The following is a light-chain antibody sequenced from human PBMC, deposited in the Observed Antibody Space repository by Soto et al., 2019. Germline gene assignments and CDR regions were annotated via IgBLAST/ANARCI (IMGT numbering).Light chain of an antibody. V-gene: IGKV1-39*01. Sequence: DIPMTQSPPSLSASVGDRVTITCRASQTISSYLNWYQQTPGKAPKLLISVASNLQSGVPSRFRGSGSATDFTLTITSLQPEDSATYYCQQSYSTLTFGGGTKVEIK. CDR2: VAS. CDR1: QTISSY. CDR3: QQSYSTLT. J-gene: IGKJ4*01.